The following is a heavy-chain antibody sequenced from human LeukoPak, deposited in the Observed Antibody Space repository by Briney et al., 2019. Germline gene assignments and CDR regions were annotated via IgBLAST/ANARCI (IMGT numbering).Heavy chain of an antibody. D-gene: IGHD3-22*01. J-gene: IGHJ4*02. CDR3: VKGGFTYYDD. CDR2: INTGDIT. V-gene: IGHV3-23*01. Sequence: GGSLRLSCTASGFSFSRCAMSWVRQAPEKGLEWVSTINTGDITFYANSVKGRFTISRDNSKNALFLQMNSLRAEDTAIYYCVKGGFTYYDDWGQGTLVTVSS. CDR1: GFSFSRCA.